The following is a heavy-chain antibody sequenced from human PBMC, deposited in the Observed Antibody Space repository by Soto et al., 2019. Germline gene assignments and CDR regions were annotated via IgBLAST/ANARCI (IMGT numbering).Heavy chain of an antibody. V-gene: IGHV3-43*01. CDR2: ISWDGGSI. J-gene: IGHJ4*02. CDR1: GFKFDDYM. CDR3: AKEGNGGSSLVS. D-gene: IGHD2-15*01. Sequence: GSLRLSCEASGFKFDDYMMHWVRQAPGKGLEWISLISWDGGSIDYADSIKGRFTVSRDNSKTSLYLHMHSLTSDDTAFYFCAKEGNGGSSLVSWGQGTLVTVSS.